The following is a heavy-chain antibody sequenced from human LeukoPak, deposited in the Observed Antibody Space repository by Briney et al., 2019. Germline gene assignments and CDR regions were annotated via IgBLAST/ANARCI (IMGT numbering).Heavy chain of an antibody. CDR1: GGSISSYY. J-gene: IGHJ5*02. CDR2: IYYSGST. V-gene: IGHV4-59*01. CDR3: ARASSGWYNWFDP. Sequence: PSETLSLTCTVSGGSISSYYWSWIRQSPAKGLEWIGYIYYSGSTNFNPSLKSRVTISVDTSKNQFSLKLSSVTAADTAVYYCARASSGWYNWFDPWGQGTLVTVSS. D-gene: IGHD6-19*01.